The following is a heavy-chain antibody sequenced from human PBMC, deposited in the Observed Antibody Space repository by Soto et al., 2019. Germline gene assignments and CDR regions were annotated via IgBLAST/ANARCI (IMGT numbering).Heavy chain of an antibody. CDR2: FDPEDGET. V-gene: IGHV1-24*01. J-gene: IGHJ6*03. D-gene: IGHD2-15*01. Sequence: ASVKVSCKVSGYTLTELSMHWVRQAPGKGLEWMGGFDPEDGETIYAQKFQGRVTMTEDTSTDTAYMELSSLRSEDTAVYYCARREYCSGGSCYSYYYYMDVWGKGTTVTVSS. CDR1: GYTLTELS. CDR3: ARREYCSGGSCYSYYYYMDV.